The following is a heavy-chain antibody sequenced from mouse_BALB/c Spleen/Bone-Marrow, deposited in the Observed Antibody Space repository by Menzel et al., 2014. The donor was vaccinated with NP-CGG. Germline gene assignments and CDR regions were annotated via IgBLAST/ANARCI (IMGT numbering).Heavy chain of an antibody. CDR2: INPTTDYT. Sequence: LAESGAELAKPGASVKMSCKASGYTFSTYWMHWVKQRPGQGLEWIGYINPTTDYTEYNQKFKDKATLTADSSSSTAYMQLSSLTSEDSAVYYCARDVDYWGQGTTLTVSS. J-gene: IGHJ2*01. CDR1: GYTFSTYW. CDR3: ARDVDY. V-gene: IGHV1-7*01.